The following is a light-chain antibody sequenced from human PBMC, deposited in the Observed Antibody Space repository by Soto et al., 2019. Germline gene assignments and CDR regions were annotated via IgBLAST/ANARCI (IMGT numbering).Light chain of an antibody. CDR3: MQALQTPNT. Sequence: DIVMTQSPRSLGVTPGEPASTSCRSSQSLLYSDGDNYLDWYLQKPGQSPQLLIYLAYNRASGVPARFSGSGSGTYFTLKISRVEAEDVGLYYCMQALQTPNTFGQGTLLE. CDR2: LAY. J-gene: IGKJ5*01. CDR1: QSLLYSDGDNY. V-gene: IGKV2-28*01.